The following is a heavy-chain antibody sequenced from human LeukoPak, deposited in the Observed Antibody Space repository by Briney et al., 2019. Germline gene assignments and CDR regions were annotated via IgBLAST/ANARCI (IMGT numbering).Heavy chain of an antibody. CDR3: ANQDSTEYSYYFDF. V-gene: IGHV3-74*01. D-gene: IGHD2/OR15-2a*01. J-gene: IGHJ4*02. CDR1: GCTFSSYR. Sequence: GGSLRLSCAASGCTFSSYRMYWVRQAPGKGLVWVSRINSDGSSTTYADSVKGRFTISRDNAKNTLYLQMNSLRAEDTAVYYCANQDSTEYSYYFDFWGQGTLVTVSS. CDR2: INSDGSST.